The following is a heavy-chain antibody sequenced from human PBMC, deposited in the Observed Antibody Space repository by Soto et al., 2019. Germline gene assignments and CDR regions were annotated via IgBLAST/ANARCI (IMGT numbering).Heavy chain of an antibody. J-gene: IGHJ3*02. D-gene: IGHD3-3*01. CDR1: GGTFSSYA. CDR2: IIPIFGTA. Sequence: QVQLVQSGAEVKKPESSVKVSCKASGGTFSSYAISWVRQAPGQGLEWMGGIIPIFGTANYAQKFQGRVTITADESTSTAYMELSSLRSEDTAVYYCARGSKRITIFGVVTNDAFDIWGQGTMVTVSS. V-gene: IGHV1-69*01. CDR3: ARGSKRITIFGVVTNDAFDI.